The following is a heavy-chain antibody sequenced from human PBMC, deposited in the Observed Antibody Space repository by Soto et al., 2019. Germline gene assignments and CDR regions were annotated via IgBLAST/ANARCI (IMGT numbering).Heavy chain of an antibody. CDR2: IKQDGTEI. CDR1: GFTFSSYW. D-gene: IGHD1-26*01. V-gene: IGHV3-7*01. Sequence: GALRLSCVASGFTFSSYWMSWVHQAPGGGLEWVANIKQDGTEIHYVESVKGRFTIFRDNAKKSLYLQMNSLRAEDTAVYFCASYSGSYFPVGHDRWGQGTLVTVSS. J-gene: IGHJ5*02. CDR3: ASYSGSYFPVGHDR.